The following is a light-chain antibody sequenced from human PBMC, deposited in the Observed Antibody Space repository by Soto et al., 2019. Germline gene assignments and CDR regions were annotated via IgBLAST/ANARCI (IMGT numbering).Light chain of an antibody. CDR3: SSYGSGNTKV. V-gene: IGLV2-14*03. CDR2: DVS. J-gene: IGLJ1*01. CDR1: SSDVGGYNY. Sequence: QSVLTQPASVSGSPGQSITISCTGTSSDVGGYNYVSWYQQHPGKAPKLLIYDVSNRPSGLSNRFPGSKSGNTASLTISGLQAEDEADYFCSSYGSGNTKVFGTGTKVTVL.